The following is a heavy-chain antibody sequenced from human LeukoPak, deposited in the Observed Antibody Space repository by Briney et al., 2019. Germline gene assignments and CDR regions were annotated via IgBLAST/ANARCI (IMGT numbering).Heavy chain of an antibody. J-gene: IGHJ4*02. V-gene: IGHV3-30*02. D-gene: IGHD3-3*01. CDR1: GFTFSSYG. Sequence: GGSLRLSCAASGFTFSSYGMHWVRLAPGKGLEWVAFIRYDGSNKYYADSVKGRFTISRDNSKNTLYLQMNSLRAEDTAVYYCAKGSPLEWLLYFDYWGQGTLVTVSS. CDR3: AKGSPLEWLLYFDY. CDR2: IRYDGSNK.